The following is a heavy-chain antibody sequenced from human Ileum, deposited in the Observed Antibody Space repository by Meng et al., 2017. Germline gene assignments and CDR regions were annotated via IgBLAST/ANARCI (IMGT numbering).Heavy chain of an antibody. J-gene: IGHJ4*02. V-gene: IGHV3-7*01. D-gene: IGHD3/OR15-3a*01. Sequence: EGQLVESGGGLVQPGGSLRLSCAASGFTFSSYWMNWVRQAPGKGLEWVANIKQDGSEKHYVDSVKGRFTISRDNAKNSLDLQMNSLRVEDTAVYFCATSRTFDYWGQGTLVTVSS. CDR3: ATSRTFDY. CDR1: GFTFSSYW. CDR2: IKQDGSEK.